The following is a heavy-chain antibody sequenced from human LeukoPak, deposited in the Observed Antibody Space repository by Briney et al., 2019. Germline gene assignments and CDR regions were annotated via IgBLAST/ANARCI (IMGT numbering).Heavy chain of an antibody. CDR3: AKDLANYYGSGSYYFDY. V-gene: IGHV3-30-3*01. D-gene: IGHD3-10*01. Sequence: GGSLRLSCAASGFTFSSYAMHWVRQAPGKGLEWVAVISYDGSNKYYADSVKGRFTISRDNSKNTLYLQMNSLRAEDTAVYYCAKDLANYYGSGSYYFDYWGQGTLVTVSS. J-gene: IGHJ4*02. CDR2: ISYDGSNK. CDR1: GFTFSSYA.